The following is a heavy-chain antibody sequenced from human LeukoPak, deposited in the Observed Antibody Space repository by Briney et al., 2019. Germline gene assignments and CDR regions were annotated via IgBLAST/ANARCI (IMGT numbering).Heavy chain of an antibody. Sequence: SETLSLTCTVSGGSISSSSYYWGWIRQPPGKGLEWIGSIYYSGSTYYNPSLKSRVTISVDTSKNQFSLKLSSVTAADTAVYHCAAGTGYYPGAWEDYWGQGTLVTVSS. CDR3: AAGTGYYPGAWEDY. CDR2: IYYSGST. V-gene: IGHV4-39*01. CDR1: GGSISSSSYY. J-gene: IGHJ4*02. D-gene: IGHD3/OR15-3a*01.